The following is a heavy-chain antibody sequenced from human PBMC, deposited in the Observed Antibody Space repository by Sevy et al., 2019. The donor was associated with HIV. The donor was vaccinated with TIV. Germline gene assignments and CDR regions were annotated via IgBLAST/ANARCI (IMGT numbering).Heavy chain of an antibody. CDR2: MNQDGTEK. CDR1: GFSFSSYW. V-gene: IGHV3-7*01. CDR3: VREGLGGYSYSLDC. D-gene: IGHD5-18*01. J-gene: IGHJ4*02. Sequence: GGSLRLSCAASGFSFSSYWMTWVRQAPGKGLEWVATMNQDGTEKDYVDSVKGRFTISREKTKTSLFLQMNSLGAEDTAVYYCVREGLGGYSYSLDCWGQGTLVTVSS.